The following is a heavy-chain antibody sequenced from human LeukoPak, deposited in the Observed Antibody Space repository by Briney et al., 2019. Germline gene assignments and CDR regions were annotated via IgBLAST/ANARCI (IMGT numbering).Heavy chain of an antibody. D-gene: IGHD3-10*01. Sequence: PSQTLSLTCTVSGGSISSGGYYWSWIRQHPGKGLEWFGYIYYSGSTYYNPSLKSRVTISVDTSKNQFSLKLSSVTAADTAVYYCARARGRGYYYYMDVWGKGTTVTVSS. CDR3: ARARGRGYYYYMDV. CDR1: GGSISSGGYY. CDR2: IYYSGST. V-gene: IGHV4-31*03. J-gene: IGHJ6*03.